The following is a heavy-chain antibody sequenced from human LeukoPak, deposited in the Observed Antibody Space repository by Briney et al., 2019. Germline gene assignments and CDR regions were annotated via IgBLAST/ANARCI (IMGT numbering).Heavy chain of an antibody. CDR1: GFPFSDYG. CDR2: ISHDGNNK. CDR3: AKSRSAFKYDSSGYEVPGAFDI. J-gene: IGHJ3*02. D-gene: IGHD3-22*01. Sequence: GGSLRLSCAASGFPFSDYGMYWVRQAPGKGLEWLAVISHDGNNKYYADSVKGRFTISRDNSKNTLYLQMNSLRAEDTAVYYCAKSRSAFKYDSSGYEVPGAFDIWGQGTMVTVSS. V-gene: IGHV3-30*18.